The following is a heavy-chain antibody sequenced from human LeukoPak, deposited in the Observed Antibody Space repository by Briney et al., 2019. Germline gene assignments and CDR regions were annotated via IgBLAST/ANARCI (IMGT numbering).Heavy chain of an antibody. CDR1: GFTFSSYE. J-gene: IGHJ4*02. CDR2: ISSSGSSI. V-gene: IGHV3-48*03. D-gene: IGHD3-22*01. CDR3: ARDPGSGYYPQYYFDY. Sequence: GGSLRLSCAASGFTFSSYEMNWVRQAPGKGLEWVSYISSSGSSIYNADSVKGRFTISRDNAKNSLYLQMNSLRAEDTAVYYCARDPGSGYYPQYYFDYWGQGTLVTVSS.